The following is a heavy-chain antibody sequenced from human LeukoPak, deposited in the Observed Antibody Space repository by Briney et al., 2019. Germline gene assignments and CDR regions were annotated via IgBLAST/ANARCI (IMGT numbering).Heavy chain of an antibody. V-gene: IGHV4-39*07. J-gene: IGHJ4*02. Sequence: SETLSLTCTVSGGSISSSSYYWGWIRQPPGKGLEWIGSIYYSGSTYYNPSLKSRVTISVDTSKNQFSLKLSSVTAADTAVYYCARVNYDYVWGSYRYTGDYWGQGTLVTVSS. CDR1: GGSISSSSYY. CDR3: ARVNYDYVWGSYRYTGDY. D-gene: IGHD3-16*02. CDR2: IYYSGST.